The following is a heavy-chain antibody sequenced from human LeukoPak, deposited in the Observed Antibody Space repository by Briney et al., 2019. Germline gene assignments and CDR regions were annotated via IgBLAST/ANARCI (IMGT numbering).Heavy chain of an antibody. CDR3: AKDAAWIQFDD. Sequence: PGGSLRLSCVGSGFTFSSHGMNWVRQAPGKGLEWVSGLSPSGDRTYYADSVKGRITISRDNSKNTVYLQMNSLGAEDTAVYFCAKDAAWIQFDDWGQGILVTVSS. D-gene: IGHD5-18*01. V-gene: IGHV3-23*01. J-gene: IGHJ4*02. CDR2: LSPSGDRT. CDR1: GFTFSSHG.